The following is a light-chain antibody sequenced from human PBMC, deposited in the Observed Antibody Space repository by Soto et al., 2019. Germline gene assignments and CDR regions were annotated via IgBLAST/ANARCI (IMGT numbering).Light chain of an antibody. J-gene: IGLJ1*01. CDR2: DVS. CDR3: SSYTSSRPGV. CDR1: SSDVGGYNY. V-gene: IGLV2-14*01. Sequence: QSALTQPASVSGSPGQSSTISCTGTSSDVGGYNYVSWYQQHTGKAPKLMIYDVSNRPSGVSNRFSGSKSGNTASVTISGLQAEDEADYYCSSYTSSRPGVFGTGTKLTV.